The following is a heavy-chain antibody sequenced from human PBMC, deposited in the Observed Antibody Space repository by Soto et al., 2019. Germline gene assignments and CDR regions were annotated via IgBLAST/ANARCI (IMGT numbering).Heavy chain of an antibody. CDR1: GGSINSGDHY. V-gene: IGHV4-30-4*01. CDR3: AREEALIVVPTGGIDYSFDY. D-gene: IGHD3-22*01. J-gene: IGHJ4*02. CDR2: IYYSGST. Sequence: QVRLQESGPGLVKPSQTLSLTCTVSGGSINSGDHYWSWLRQPPGKGLEWIGYIYYSGSTYYNPSLKSRLAISVDTSKNQFSLTLTSVTAADTAVYFCAREEALIVVPTGGIDYSFDYWGQGTLVTVSS.